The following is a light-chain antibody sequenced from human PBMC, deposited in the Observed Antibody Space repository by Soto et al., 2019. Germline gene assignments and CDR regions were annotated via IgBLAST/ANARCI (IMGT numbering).Light chain of an antibody. V-gene: IGKV4-1*01. J-gene: IGKJ1*01. CDR2: WAS. CDR3: QQDFSFPWT. CDR1: QSVLYSSNNKNY. Sequence: DIVMTQSPDSLAVSLGERATINCKSSQSVLYSSNNKNYLAWYQQKPGQPPKLLIYWASTRESGVPDRFGGSGSGTDFTLTISSLQAEDVAVYYCQQDFSFPWTFGQGTKVEIK.